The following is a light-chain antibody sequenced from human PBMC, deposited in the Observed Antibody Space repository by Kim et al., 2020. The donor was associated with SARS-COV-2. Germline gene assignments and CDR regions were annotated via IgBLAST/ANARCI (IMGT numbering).Light chain of an antibody. J-gene: IGKJ5*01. Sequence: EIMMTQSPATLSVSPGERATLSCRASQSVSSSLAWYQQKPGQAPRLLMYGASTRATGVPARFSGSGSGTEFTLTISSLQSEDFVVYYCQQYNNWSLTFGQGTRLEIK. CDR3: QQYNNWSLT. CDR2: GAS. CDR1: QSVSSS. V-gene: IGKV3-15*01.